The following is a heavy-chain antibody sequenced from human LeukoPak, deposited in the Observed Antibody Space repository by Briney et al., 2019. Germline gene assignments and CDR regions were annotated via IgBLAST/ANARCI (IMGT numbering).Heavy chain of an antibody. V-gene: IGHV3-7*01. Sequence: GGPLRLSCEASGFTLSTYWMNWVRQVPGKGLDWVANINPDGSGKRYVDSVKGRFTIARDNADNSLSLQMNSLRAEDTAVYYCASWGAGGNSWGQGTLVTVSS. CDR3: ASWGAGGNS. CDR2: INPDGSGK. CDR1: GFTLSTYW. J-gene: IGHJ4*02. D-gene: IGHD3-16*01.